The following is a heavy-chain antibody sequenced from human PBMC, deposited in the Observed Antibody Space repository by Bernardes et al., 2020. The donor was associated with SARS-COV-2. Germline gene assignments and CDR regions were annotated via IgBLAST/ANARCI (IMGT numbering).Heavy chain of an antibody. D-gene: IGHD5-12*01. CDR3: ARGISGYGSDY. V-gene: IGHV1-46*03. Sequence: ASVKVSCKASGYTFTSDYLHWVRQAPGQGLEWMGILNPSSGHATSAQRFRGRLTMTRDTSTGTAYMELSSLGYEDTAVYYCARGISGYGSDYWGHGTLVTVSA. CDR2: LNPSSGHA. J-gene: IGHJ4*01. CDR1: GYTFTSDY.